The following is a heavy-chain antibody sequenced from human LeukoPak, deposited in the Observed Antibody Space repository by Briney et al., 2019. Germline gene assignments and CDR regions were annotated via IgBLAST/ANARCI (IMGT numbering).Heavy chain of an antibody. J-gene: IGHJ6*03. V-gene: IGHV4-39*01. CDR3: MKGLAVAGKFFYNYNTDA. D-gene: IGHD6-19*01. CDR2: IYDSGST. CDR1: GGSIRSSYYY. Sequence: PSETLSLTCTVSGGSIRSSYYYWGWIRQPPGKGLEWIGSIYDSGSTYYSPSLQSRVSISVDTSKNQFSLNFKSMTAADTAVYYCMKGLAVAGKFFYNYNTDAWGQGTAVTVSS.